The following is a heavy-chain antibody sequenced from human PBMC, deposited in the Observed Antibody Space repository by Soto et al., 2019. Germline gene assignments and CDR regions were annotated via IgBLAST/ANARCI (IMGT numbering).Heavy chain of an antibody. V-gene: IGHV1-69*01. Sequence: QVQLVQSGAEVKKPGSSVKFSCKASGGTFSSSAISWVRQAPGQGLEWMGGIIPIFGTANYAQKCQGRVTITADESTSTAYMELSSLRSEDTAVDYCARSLGYCSSTSCFVAATPETYYYYGMDVWGQGTTVTVSS. D-gene: IGHD2-2*01. CDR3: ARSLGYCSSTSCFVAATPETYYYYGMDV. J-gene: IGHJ6*02. CDR1: GGTFSSSA. CDR2: IIPIFGTA.